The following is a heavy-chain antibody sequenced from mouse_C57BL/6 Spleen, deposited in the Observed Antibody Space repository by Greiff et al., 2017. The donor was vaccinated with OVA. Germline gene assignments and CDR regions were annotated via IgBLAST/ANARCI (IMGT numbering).Heavy chain of an antibody. CDR2: LCPGGGT. J-gene: IGHJ3*01. Sequence: QVQLKESGPGLVAPSPTLSITCTVSGFSLTSYAISWVRQPPGKGLEWLGVLCPGGGTKDNAALKARLSISKDNSKSQVFLKMNSLQTEDTAGYYCARNWVVTSAWFADWGQGTLVTVSA. D-gene: IGHD2-2*01. CDR3: ARNWVVTSAWFAD. CDR1: GFSLTSYA. V-gene: IGHV2-9-1*01.